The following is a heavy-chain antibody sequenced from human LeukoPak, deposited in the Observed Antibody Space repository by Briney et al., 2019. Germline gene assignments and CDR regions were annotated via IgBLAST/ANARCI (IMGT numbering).Heavy chain of an antibody. CDR2: IYTRGST. J-gene: IGHJ4*02. CDR1: GGSISSYY. CDR3: ARDRGGSYYRRIYYFDY. V-gene: IGHV4-4*07. Sequence: PSETLSLTCTVSGGSISSYYSSWIRQPAGEGLEWIGRIYTRGSTNYNPSLKSRVTMSVDTSKNQFSLKLSSVTAADTAVYCCARDRGGSYYRRIYYFDYWGQGTLVTVSS. D-gene: IGHD1-26*01.